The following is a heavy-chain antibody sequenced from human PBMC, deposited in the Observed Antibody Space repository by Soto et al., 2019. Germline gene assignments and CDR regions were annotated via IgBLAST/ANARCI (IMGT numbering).Heavy chain of an antibody. CDR3: TKHVQIFYYYYYMDV. CDR2: ISGSGGST. CDR1: GFTFSSYA. Sequence: EVQLLESGGGLVQPGGSLRLSCAASGFTFSSYAMSWVRQAPGKGLEWVSAISGSGGSTYYADSVKGRFTISRDNSKNTLYLQMNSLRAEDTAVYYCTKHVQIFYYYYYMDVWGKGTTVTVSS. J-gene: IGHJ6*03. V-gene: IGHV3-23*01. D-gene: IGHD3-3*01.